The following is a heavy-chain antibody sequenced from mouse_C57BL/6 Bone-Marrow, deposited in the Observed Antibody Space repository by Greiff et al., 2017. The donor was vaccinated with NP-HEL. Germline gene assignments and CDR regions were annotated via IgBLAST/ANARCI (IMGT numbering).Heavy chain of an antibody. CDR2: INPNYGTT. CDR3: AREGYYGSSPLSYWYFDV. CDR1: GYSFTDYN. Sequence: EVQLQESGPELVKPGASVEISCKASGYSFTDYNMNWVKQSNGKSLEWIGVINPNYGTTSYNQKFKGKATLTVDQSSSTAYMQLNSLTSEDSAVYYCAREGYYGSSPLSYWYFDVWGTGTTVTVSS. V-gene: IGHV1-39*01. D-gene: IGHD1-1*01. J-gene: IGHJ1*03.